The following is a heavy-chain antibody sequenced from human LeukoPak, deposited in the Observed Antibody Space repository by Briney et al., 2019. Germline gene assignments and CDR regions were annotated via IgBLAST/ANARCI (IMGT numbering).Heavy chain of an antibody. CDR3: AKSSAVGATRGNWFDP. J-gene: IGHJ5*02. CDR1: GFTFDDYA. CDR2: ISWNSGSI. Sequence: PGGCLRLSCAASGFTFDDYAMHWVRQAPGKGLEWVSGISWNSGSIGYADSVKGRFTISRDNAKDSLYLQMNSLRAEDTALYYCAKSSAVGATRGNWFDPWGQGTLVTVSS. V-gene: IGHV3-9*01. D-gene: IGHD1-26*01.